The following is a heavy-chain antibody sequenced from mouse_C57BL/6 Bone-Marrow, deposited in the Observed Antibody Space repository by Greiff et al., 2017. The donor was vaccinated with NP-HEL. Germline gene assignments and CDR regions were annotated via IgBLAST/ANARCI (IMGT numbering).Heavy chain of an antibody. CDR3: ARDYGSRISFAY. D-gene: IGHD1-1*01. CDR1: GYTFTSYW. CDR2: IHPNSGST. Sequence: VQLQQPGAELVKPGASVKLSCKASGYTFTSYWMHWVKQRPGQGLEWIGMIHPNSGSTYYNEKFKSKATLTVDKSSSTAYMELSSLTSEDSAVYYCARDYGSRISFAYWGQGTLVTVSA. V-gene: IGHV1-64*01. J-gene: IGHJ3*01.